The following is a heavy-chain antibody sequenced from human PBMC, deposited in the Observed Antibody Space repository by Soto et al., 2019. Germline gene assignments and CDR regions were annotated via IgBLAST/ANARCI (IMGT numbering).Heavy chain of an antibody. CDR3: ARAPIELATVHRYFFCT. CDR1: GGTFRSYA. D-gene: IGHD5-12*01. CDR2: ITLLFGSA. Sequence: QLAQSGAEAKKSGSSVKVSCKGSGGTFRSYAISWLRQAPGQGLEWMGGITLLFGSAIYAQKFQGRPTITAEESTRTTYMHLSSLTPDDTAIYYCARAPIELATVHRYFFCTCGQGTLVSV. J-gene: IGHJ5*02. V-gene: IGHV1-69*01.